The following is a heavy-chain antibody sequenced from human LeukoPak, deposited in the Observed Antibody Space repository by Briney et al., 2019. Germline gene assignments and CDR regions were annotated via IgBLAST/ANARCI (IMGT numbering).Heavy chain of an antibody. CDR1: GYTFTAYY. CDR3: ARGKGDYYDFWSGYFLDY. D-gene: IGHD3-3*01. J-gene: IGHJ4*02. CDR2: ITPNSGGT. V-gene: IGHV1-2*02. Sequence: EASVKVSCKASGYTFTAYYVHWVRQAPGQGLEWMGWITPNSGGTKYAQKFQGRVTMTRDTSISTAYMELSGLRSDDTAVYYCARGKGDYYDFWSGYFLDYWGQGTLVTVSS.